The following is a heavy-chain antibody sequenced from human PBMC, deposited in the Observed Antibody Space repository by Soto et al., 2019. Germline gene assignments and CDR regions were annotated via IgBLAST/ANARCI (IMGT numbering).Heavy chain of an antibody. V-gene: IGHV4-59*08. J-gene: IGHJ4*02. CDR3: ARMTRTTVDY. Sequence: PSETLSLTCTVSGGSISSYYWSWIRQPPGKGLEWIGYIYYSGSTNYNPSLKSRVTISVDTSKNQFSLKLSSVTAADTAVYYCARMTRTTVDYWGQGTLVTVSS. D-gene: IGHD2-21*02. CDR2: IYYSGST. CDR1: GGSISSYY.